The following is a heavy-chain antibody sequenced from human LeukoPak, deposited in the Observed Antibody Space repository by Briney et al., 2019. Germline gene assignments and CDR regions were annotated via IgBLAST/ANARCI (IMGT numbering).Heavy chain of an antibody. V-gene: IGHV4-30-2*01. J-gene: IGHJ6*03. CDR3: ARGIGVVPAAINPYYYYYMDV. CDR1: GGSISSGGYY. CDR2: IYHSGST. Sequence: SQTLSLTCTVSGGSISSGGYYWSWIRQPPGKGLEWIGYIYHSGSTYYNPSLKSRVTISVDRSKNQFSLKLSSVTAADTAVYYCARGIGVVPAAINPYYYYYMDVWGKGTTVTVSS. D-gene: IGHD2-2*01.